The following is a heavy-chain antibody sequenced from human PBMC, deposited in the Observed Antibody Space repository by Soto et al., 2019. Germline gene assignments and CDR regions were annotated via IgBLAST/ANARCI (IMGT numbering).Heavy chain of an antibody. CDR2: ITWNSRVL. V-gene: IGHV3-9*01. J-gene: IGHJ4*02. CDR3: AKGRYDFWSPYYFDS. D-gene: IGHD3-3*01. Sequence: GGSLRLSCVGTGLNFDDFAMHWVRQAPGKGLEWVSGITWNSRVLAYADSVKGRFTISRDNARNSLYLQMDSLRDEDTALYYCAKGRYDFWSPYYFDSWGQGTLVTV. CDR1: GLNFDDFA.